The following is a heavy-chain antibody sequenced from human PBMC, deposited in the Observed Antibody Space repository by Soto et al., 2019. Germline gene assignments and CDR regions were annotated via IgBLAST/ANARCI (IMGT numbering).Heavy chain of an antibody. CDR1: WDSVSRNSAA. Sequence: SQTLSLTCAISWDSVSRNSAACNWIRQSPSRGLEWLGRTYYRSKWYNDYAVSVKSRITINPDTSKNQFSLQLKSVTPEDTAVYYCARETGYSSGWRQDYWGQGTLVTVSS. V-gene: IGHV6-1*01. J-gene: IGHJ4*02. D-gene: IGHD6-19*01. CDR2: TYYRSKWYN. CDR3: ARETGYSSGWRQDY.